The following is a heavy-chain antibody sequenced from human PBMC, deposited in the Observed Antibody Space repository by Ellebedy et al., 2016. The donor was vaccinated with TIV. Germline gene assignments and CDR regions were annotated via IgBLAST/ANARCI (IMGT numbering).Heavy chain of an antibody. CDR3: ARDSDGDYTSCDL. Sequence: MPSETLSLTCSVSGVSISSSSDYWGWIRQPPGKGLEWIGSVDYSGRAYNNPSLKSRVTSSVDTSKNQFSLKLTSVTAADTAVYFCARDSDGDYTSCDLWGRGALVIVSS. J-gene: IGHJ2*01. D-gene: IGHD4-17*01. CDR1: GVSISSSSDY. CDR2: VDYSGRA. V-gene: IGHV4-39*07.